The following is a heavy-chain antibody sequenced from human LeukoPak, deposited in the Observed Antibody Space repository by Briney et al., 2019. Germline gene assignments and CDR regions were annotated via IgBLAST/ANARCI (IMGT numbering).Heavy chain of an antibody. V-gene: IGHV3-64*04. CDR2: TSSNGFST. CDR3: AKDGGRVAAALDF. D-gene: IGHD6-13*01. J-gene: IGHJ4*02. Sequence: GGSLRLSCSASGFTFSGYAMHWVRQAPGKGLEYVSATSSNGFSTYYADSVKGRLTISRDNSMNTLYLQMNSLRVEDTAVYYCAKDGGRVAAALDFWGQGTPVTVSS. CDR1: GFTFSGYA.